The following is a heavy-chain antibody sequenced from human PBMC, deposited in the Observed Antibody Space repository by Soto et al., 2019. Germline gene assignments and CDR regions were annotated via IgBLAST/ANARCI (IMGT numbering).Heavy chain of an antibody. J-gene: IGHJ6*02. CDR1: GYSFTSYW. Sequence: GESLKISCQGSGYSFTSYWITWVRQLPVKGLEWMGRIDSSDSYTTYSLSFQGHISFSADKSISTAYLHWSSLKASDTAVYYCARHEGVPAADGLDVWGQGTTVTVSS. CDR2: IDSSDSYT. CDR3: ARHEGVPAADGLDV. V-gene: IGHV5-10-1*01. D-gene: IGHD2-2*01.